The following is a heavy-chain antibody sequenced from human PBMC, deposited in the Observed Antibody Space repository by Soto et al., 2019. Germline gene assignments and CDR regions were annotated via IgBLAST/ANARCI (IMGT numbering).Heavy chain of an antibody. J-gene: IGHJ6*02. CDR3: ARDLRYCSNGVCHYYYYGMDV. Sequence: VGSLRLSCAASGFTFSSYSMNWVRQAPGKGLEWVSYISSSSSTIYYADSVKGRFTISRDNAKNSLYLQMNSLRDEDTAVYYCARDLRYCSNGVCHYYYYGMDVWGQGTTVTVSS. D-gene: IGHD2-8*01. V-gene: IGHV3-48*02. CDR2: ISSSSSTI. CDR1: GFTFSSYS.